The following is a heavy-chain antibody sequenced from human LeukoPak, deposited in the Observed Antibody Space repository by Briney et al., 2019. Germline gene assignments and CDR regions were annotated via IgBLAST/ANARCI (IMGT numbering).Heavy chain of an antibody. Sequence: PSETLSLTCTVSGGSISSSIYFWGWIRQPPGKGLEWIGSIYYSGSTYYDPSLKSRVSISVDTSKNQFSLRLSPVTAADTAVYYCARRKGSGTYYFDYWGQGTLVTVSS. J-gene: IGHJ4*02. V-gene: IGHV4-39*01. CDR3: ARRKGSGTYYFDY. D-gene: IGHD3-10*01. CDR1: GGSISSSIYF. CDR2: IYYSGST.